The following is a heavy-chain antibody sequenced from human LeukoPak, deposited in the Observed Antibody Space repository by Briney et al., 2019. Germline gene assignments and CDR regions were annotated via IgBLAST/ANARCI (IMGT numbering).Heavy chain of an antibody. CDR1: GFTFSSYS. CDR3: ARYANHGFDY. Sequence: PGGSLRLSCAASGFTFSSYSMDWVRQAPGKGLEWVSYISSGSSTIYYADSVKVRFTISRDNAKNSLYLQMNSLRAEDTAVYYCARYANHGFDYWGQGTLVTVSS. J-gene: IGHJ4*02. CDR2: ISSGSSTI. V-gene: IGHV3-48*01.